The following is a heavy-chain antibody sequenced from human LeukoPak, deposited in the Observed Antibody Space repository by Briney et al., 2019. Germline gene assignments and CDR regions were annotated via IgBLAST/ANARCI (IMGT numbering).Heavy chain of an antibody. CDR2: ISGSGVGT. V-gene: IGHV3-23*01. Sequence: GGSLRLSCAASGFTFNTYAMSWVRQAPGKGLEWVSAISGSGVGTYYADSVKGRFTISRDNSKNTLYLQMNSLRVEDTALYYCAKRVSLATAALDAFDIWGQGTMVIVSS. J-gene: IGHJ3*02. D-gene: IGHD6-13*01. CDR3: AKRVSLATAALDAFDI. CDR1: GFTFNTYA.